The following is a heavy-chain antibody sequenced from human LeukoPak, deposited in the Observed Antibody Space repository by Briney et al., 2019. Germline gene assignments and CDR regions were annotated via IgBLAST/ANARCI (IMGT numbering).Heavy chain of an antibody. CDR2: ISWNSGTI. Sequence: GGSLRLSCAGSRFIFNNYAMHWVRQPPGKGLEWVSGISWNSGTIDYADSVRGRFTISRDNAKNSLYLQMDSLRVEDTAFYYCAKDNRRHYTSGPNPDSLHWGQGALVTVSS. J-gene: IGHJ1*01. V-gene: IGHV3-9*01. D-gene: IGHD6-19*01. CDR3: AKDNRRHYTSGPNPDSLH. CDR1: RFIFNNYA.